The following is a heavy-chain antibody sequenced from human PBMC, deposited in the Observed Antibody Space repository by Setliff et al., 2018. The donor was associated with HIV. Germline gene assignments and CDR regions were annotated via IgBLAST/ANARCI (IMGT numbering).Heavy chain of an antibody. D-gene: IGHD3-16*01. Sequence: PETLSLTCTVSGGSISSYYWSWIRQPPGKGLEWIGYIYYSGSTNYNTSLKSRVTISVDTSKNQFSLKLNSVTAADTAVYYCARSGGPTFDPWGQGTLVTVS. V-gene: IGHV4-59*01. CDR3: ARSGGPTFDP. CDR2: IYYSGST. CDR1: GGSISSYY. J-gene: IGHJ5*02.